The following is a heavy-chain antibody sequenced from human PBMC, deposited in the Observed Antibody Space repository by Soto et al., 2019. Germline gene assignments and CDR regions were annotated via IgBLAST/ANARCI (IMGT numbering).Heavy chain of an antibody. J-gene: IGHJ4*02. D-gene: IGHD2-2*01. CDR2: IDDTGST. CDR3: VRLPSSTLTSAR. V-gene: IGHV4-59*01. Sequence: PSETLSLTCTVSGDSISSSYWNWIRQAPGKGLEWIGYIDDTGSTNYNPSLKSRVTMSVDTSKNQFSLKLSFVTAADTAGYYCVRLPSSTLTSARGGQGTLVTVSS. CDR1: GDSISSSY.